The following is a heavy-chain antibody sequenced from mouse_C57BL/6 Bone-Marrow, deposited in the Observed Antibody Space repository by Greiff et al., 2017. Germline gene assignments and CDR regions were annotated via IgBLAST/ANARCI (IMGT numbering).Heavy chain of an antibody. Sequence: QVQLQQPGAELVMPGASVKLSCKASGYTFTSYWMHWVKQRPGQGLEWIGEIDPSDSDTNYNQQFKGKSTLTVDKSSSTAYMQLSILTSEDSAVYYCARDGAGVPCWYFDVWGTGTTVTVSS. CDR1: GYTFTSYW. D-gene: IGHD5-1*01. CDR3: ARDGAGVPCWYFDV. V-gene: IGHV1-69*01. CDR2: IDPSDSDT. J-gene: IGHJ1*03.